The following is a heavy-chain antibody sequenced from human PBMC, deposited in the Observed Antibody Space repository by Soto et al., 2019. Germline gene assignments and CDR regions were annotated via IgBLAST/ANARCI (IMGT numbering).Heavy chain of an antibody. D-gene: IGHD1-26*01. CDR2: IYSGGIT. V-gene: IGHV3-53*01. CDR1: GFTVSSNY. J-gene: IGHJ6*01. Sequence: GGSLRLSGAACGFTVSSNYISWVRQAPWKGLEWVSVIYSGGITYYADSVKGRFTISRDNSKNTLYLQMNSLRAEDTAVYYCARDDLRGTRLSYGYYYYVIAFSGPGTTVT. CDR3: ARDDLRGTRLSYGYYYYVIAF.